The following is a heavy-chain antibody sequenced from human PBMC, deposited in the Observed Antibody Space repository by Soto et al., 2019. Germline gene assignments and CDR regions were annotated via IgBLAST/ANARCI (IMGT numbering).Heavy chain of an antibody. Sequence: TCSVSGGSISSRTFWWAWIRQPPGKGLEWIGDMYYSGSSYSSPSLKSRVTLSVDTSKNQLSLKLNSVTAADTAAYYCARHPRDDYNYGGSGIFDYWGQGTLVTVSS. CDR2: MYYSGSS. CDR1: GGSISSRTFW. J-gene: IGHJ4*02. V-gene: IGHV4-39*01. D-gene: IGHD4-4*01. CDR3: ARHPRDDYNYGGSGIFDY.